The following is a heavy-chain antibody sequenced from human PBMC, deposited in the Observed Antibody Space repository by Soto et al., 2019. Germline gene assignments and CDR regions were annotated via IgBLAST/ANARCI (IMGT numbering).Heavy chain of an antibody. CDR3: ANLLVLEWDHQDSDS. D-gene: IGHD3-3*01. V-gene: IGHV3-30*18. CDR1: GFTFSSYA. J-gene: IGHJ4*02. CDR2: LQYYSSNN. Sequence: AETLSLSCAASGFTFSSYAMCWVRLAPGKGLGRVAVLQYYSSNNYYDNPAKGRFTISTDNSKNTQYLEMNSLRTEDTAAYYYANLLVLEWDHQDSDSWGQGTMVTVSS.